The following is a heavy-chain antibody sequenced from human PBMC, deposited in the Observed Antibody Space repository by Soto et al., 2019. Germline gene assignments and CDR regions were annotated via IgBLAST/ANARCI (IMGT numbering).Heavy chain of an antibody. D-gene: IGHD6-19*01. J-gene: IGHJ4*02. Sequence: PGGSLRLSCAASGFTFSSYDMNWVRQAPGKGLEWVSYISGSGGSTYYADSVKGRFTISRDNSKNTLYLQMNSLRAEDTAVYYCAKGINRLSSPFDYWGQGTLVTVSS. CDR1: GFTFSSYD. CDR3: AKGINRLSSPFDY. CDR2: ISGSGGST. V-gene: IGHV3-23*01.